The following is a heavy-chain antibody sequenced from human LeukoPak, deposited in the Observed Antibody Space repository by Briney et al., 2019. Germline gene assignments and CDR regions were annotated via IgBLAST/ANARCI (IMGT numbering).Heavy chain of an antibody. J-gene: IGHJ4*02. CDR3: ARSYTNLLFFDF. D-gene: IGHD3-16*01. CDR2: IYYSGSA. V-gene: IGHV4-59*01. Sequence: SETLSLTCTVSGDSISTYYWSWIRQPPGKGLEWIGYIYYSGSANYNPSLMSRVTISVDTSKNQFSLKLSSVTAADTAVCYCARSYTNLLFFDFWGQGTLVPVSS. CDR1: GDSISTYY.